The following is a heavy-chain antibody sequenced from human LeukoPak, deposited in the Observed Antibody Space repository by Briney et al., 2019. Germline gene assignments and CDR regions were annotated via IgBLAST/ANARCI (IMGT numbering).Heavy chain of an antibody. D-gene: IGHD4-17*01. CDR3: ARVSPVTTDYYYYGMDV. J-gene: IGHJ6*02. CDR2: IIPIFGTA. Sequence: ASVKVSCKASGGTFSSYAISWVRQAPGQGLEWMGGIIPIFGTANYAQKFQGRVTITADESTSTAYMELSSLRSEDTAVYYCARVSPVTTDYYYYGMDVWGQGTTVTVSS. V-gene: IGHV1-69*01. CDR1: GGTFSSYA.